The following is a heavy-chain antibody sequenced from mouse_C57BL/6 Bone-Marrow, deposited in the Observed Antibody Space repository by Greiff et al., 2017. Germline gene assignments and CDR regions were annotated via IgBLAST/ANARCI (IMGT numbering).Heavy chain of an antibody. V-gene: IGHV14-4*01. CDR2: IDPENGDT. CDR1: GFNIKDDY. D-gene: IGHD2-3*01. J-gene: IGHJ2*01. CDR3: TTFDGYYGDY. Sequence: EVQLQESGAELVRPGASVKLSCTASGFNIKDDYMHWVKQRPEQGLEWIGWIDPENGDTEYASKFQGKVTITADSSSNTAYLQLSSLTSEDTAVYYCTTFDGYYGDYWGQGTTLTVSS.